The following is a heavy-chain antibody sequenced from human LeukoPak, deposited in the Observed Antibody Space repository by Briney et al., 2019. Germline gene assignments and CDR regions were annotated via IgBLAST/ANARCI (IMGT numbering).Heavy chain of an antibody. J-gene: IGHJ4*02. CDR2: INPSGGST. Sequence: ASVKVSCKASGYTFTSYYMHWVRQAPGQGLEWMGIINPSGGSTSYAQKFQGRVTMTRDTSTSTVYMELSSLRSEDTAVYYCARENYYVEVGHELDYWGQGTLVTVSS. CDR3: ARENYYVEVGHELDY. CDR1: GYTFTSYY. D-gene: IGHD3-16*01. V-gene: IGHV1-46*01.